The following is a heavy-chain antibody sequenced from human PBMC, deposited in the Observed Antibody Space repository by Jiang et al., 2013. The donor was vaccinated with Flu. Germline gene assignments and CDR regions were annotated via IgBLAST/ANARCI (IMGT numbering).Heavy chain of an antibody. CDR1: GGSISSHY. J-gene: IGHJ4*02. D-gene: IGHD3-3*01. V-gene: IGHV4-59*11. CDR2: IYYSGST. Sequence: GPGLVKPSETLSLTCTVSGGSISSHYWSWIRQPPGKGLEWIGYIYYSGSTNYNPSLKSRVTISVDTSKNQFSLKLSSVTAADTAVYYCAGSFWSGYPGGYFDYWGQGTLVTVSS. CDR3: AGSFWSGYPGGYFDY.